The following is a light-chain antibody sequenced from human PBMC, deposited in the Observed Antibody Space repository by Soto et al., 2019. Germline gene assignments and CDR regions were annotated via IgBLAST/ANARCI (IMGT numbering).Light chain of an antibody. CDR2: DVT. J-gene: IGLJ3*02. Sequence: QSMLTQPASVSGSPGQSVILSCSGTSGDIGAYDHVAWFQQHPGEVPKLLLRDVTNRPSGVSGRFSGSKSGNTAYLTISGLRPEDEADYYCSSSTHSNTVVFGGGTKLTVL. V-gene: IGLV2-14*03. CDR3: SSSTHSNTVV. CDR1: SGDIGAYDH.